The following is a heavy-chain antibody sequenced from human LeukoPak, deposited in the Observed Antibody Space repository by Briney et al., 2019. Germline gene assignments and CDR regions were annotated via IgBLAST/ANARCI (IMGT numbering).Heavy chain of an antibody. CDR1: GFTFDNYW. J-gene: IGHJ4*02. CDR2: IKQDGSDK. Sequence: GGSLRLSCAASGFTFDNYWMIWVRQAPGQGLEWVANIKQDGSDKSYVESVKGRFTISRDNAKNSLYLQMNSLRAEDTAVYYCARSRTSGDEALAGNYWGQGTLATVSS. D-gene: IGHD6-19*01. CDR3: ARSRTSGDEALAGNY. V-gene: IGHV3-7*01.